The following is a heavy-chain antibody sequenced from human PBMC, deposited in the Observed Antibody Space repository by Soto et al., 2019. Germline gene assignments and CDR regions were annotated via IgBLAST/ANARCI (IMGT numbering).Heavy chain of an antibody. V-gene: IGHV4-4*02. J-gene: IGHJ4*02. Sequence: PSETLSLTCAVSSGSISSSNWWSWVRQPPGKGLEWIGEIYHSGSTNYNPSLKSRVTISVDKSKNQFSLKLSSMTAADTAVYYCASRTYDILTGYYTKLDYWGQGTLVTVSS. CDR3: ASRTYDILTGYYTKLDY. CDR2: IYHSGST. D-gene: IGHD3-9*01. CDR1: SGSISSSNW.